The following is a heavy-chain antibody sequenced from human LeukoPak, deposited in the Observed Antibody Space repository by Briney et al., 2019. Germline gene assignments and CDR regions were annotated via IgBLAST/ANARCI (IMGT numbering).Heavy chain of an antibody. CDR3: ARDLGQWLVSYYYYYYMDV. CDR1: GYTFTSYG. CDR2: ISGSNGNT. D-gene: IGHD6-19*01. V-gene: IGHV1-18*01. J-gene: IGHJ6*03. Sequence: ASVKVSCKASGYTFTSYGISWVRQAPGQGLEWMGWISGSNGNTNYAQKLQGRVTMTTDTSTSTAYMELRSLRSDDTAVYYCARDLGQWLVSYYYYYYMDVWGKGTTVTVSS.